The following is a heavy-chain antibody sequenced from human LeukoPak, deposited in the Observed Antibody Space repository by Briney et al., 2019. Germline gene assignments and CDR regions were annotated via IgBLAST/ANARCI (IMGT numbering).Heavy chain of an antibody. CDR1: GFTFSNAW. V-gene: IGHV3-48*02. J-gene: IGHJ4*02. CDR2: ISSRSSSI. CDR3: ARGDYGDRDLDY. D-gene: IGHD4-17*01. Sequence: GGCLRLSCAASGFTFSNAWMNWVRQAPGKGLEWVSYISSRSSSIYYADSVKGRFTLSRDNAKNSLYLQMNSLRDEDTAVYYCARGDYGDRDLDYWGQGTLVTVSS.